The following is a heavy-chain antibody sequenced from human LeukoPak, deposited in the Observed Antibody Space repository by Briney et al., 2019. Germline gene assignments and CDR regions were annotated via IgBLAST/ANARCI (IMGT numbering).Heavy chain of an antibody. J-gene: IGHJ4*02. CDR3: ARRRDGYNYVGTDY. CDR2: IYPGDSDT. D-gene: IGHD5-24*01. V-gene: IGHV5-51*01. CDR1: GYNFTNYW. Sequence: GESLKISCKGSGYNFTNYWIGWVRQMPGKGLEWLGIIYPGDSDTTYSPSFQGQVTISADKSISTAYLQWSSLKASDTAMYYCARRRDGYNYVGTDYWGQGTLVTVSS.